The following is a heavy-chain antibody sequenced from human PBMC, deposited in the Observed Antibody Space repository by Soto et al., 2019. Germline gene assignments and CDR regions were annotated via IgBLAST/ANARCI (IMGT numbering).Heavy chain of an antibody. CDR2: IYTSGGT. CDR1: GGSISNYY. D-gene: IGHD5-12*01. V-gene: IGHV4-4*07. CDR3: ARERREEIHDGYEIDS. Sequence: PSETLSLTCTVSGGSISNYYWSWIRQPAGKGLEWIGRIYTSGGTDYNPSLKSRVTISIDTSKNQFSLKVTSMTAADTAVYYCARERREEIHDGYEIDSRGQGTLVTVSS. J-gene: IGHJ4*02.